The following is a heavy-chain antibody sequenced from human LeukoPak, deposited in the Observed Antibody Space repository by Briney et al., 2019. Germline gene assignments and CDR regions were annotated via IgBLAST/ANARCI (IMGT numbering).Heavy chain of an antibody. V-gene: IGHV3-11*04. D-gene: IGHD5-18*01. CDR2: ISSSGSTI. Sequence: PGGSLRLSCAASGFTFSDYYMSWIRQAPGKGLEWVSYISSSGSTIYYADSVKGRFTISRDNSKNTLYLQMNSLTAEDTAVYFCARDETKRGYSYGTSPFDYWGQGTLVTVSS. CDR3: ARDETKRGYSYGTSPFDY. J-gene: IGHJ4*02. CDR1: GFTFSDYY.